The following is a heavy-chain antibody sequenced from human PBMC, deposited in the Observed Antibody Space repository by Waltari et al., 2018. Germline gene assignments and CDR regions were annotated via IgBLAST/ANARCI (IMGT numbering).Heavy chain of an antibody. CDR2: IYQTGNT. Sequence: QVHLQESGPGLVQASETLSLTRNVPGYFISSGYYWGWIRQPPGKGLEWIGTIYQTGNTYYNPSLKSRVTISVGTSKTQFSLQVRSVTAADTAVYYCARGSVMAHFDYWGQGTLVTVSS. CDR3: ARGSVMAHFDY. J-gene: IGHJ4*02. CDR1: GYFISSGYY. D-gene: IGHD2-21*01. V-gene: IGHV4-38-2*02.